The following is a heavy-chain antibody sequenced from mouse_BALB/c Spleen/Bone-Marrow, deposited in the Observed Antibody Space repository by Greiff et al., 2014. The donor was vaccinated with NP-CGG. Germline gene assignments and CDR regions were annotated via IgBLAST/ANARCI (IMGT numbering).Heavy chain of an antibody. CDR2: ILPGSGSF. CDR1: GYTFSSYW. CDR3: ARWYYGNYYYAMDY. J-gene: IGHJ4*01. V-gene: IGHV1-9*01. Sequence: QVQLKESGAELMKPGASVKISCKATGYTFSSYWLEWVIQRPGHGLEWIGEILPGSGSFNYNEKFKGKATFTADTSSNIAYMQLSSLTFEDSAVYYCARWYYGNYYYAMDYWGQGTSVTVSS. D-gene: IGHD2-1*01.